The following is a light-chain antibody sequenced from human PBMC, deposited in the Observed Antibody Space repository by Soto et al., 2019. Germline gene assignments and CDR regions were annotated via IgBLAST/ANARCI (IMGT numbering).Light chain of an antibody. V-gene: IGLV2-14*01. CDR2: EVS. CDR3: SSYTSSSAPLYV. J-gene: IGLJ1*01. CDR1: SSDVGGYNY. Sequence: QSVLTQPAAVSGSPGQSITISCTGASSDVGGYNYVSWYQQHPGKAPKLMIYEVSNRPSGVSNRFSGSKSGNTASLTISGLQAEDEADYYCSSYTSSSAPLYVFGTATKLTVL.